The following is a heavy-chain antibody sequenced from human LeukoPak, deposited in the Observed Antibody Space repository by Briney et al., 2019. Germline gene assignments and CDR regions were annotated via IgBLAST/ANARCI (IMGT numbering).Heavy chain of an antibody. CDR2: ISGNTGNT. J-gene: IGHJ4*02. CDR3: ARDNSGLEY. Sequence: ASVNVSCKASGYTFINYHISWVRQAPGQGLEWMGWISGNTGNTNYAQKLQGRVTMTTDTSTSTAYMELRSLRSDDTAVYYCARDNSGLEYWGQGTLVTVSS. CDR1: GYTFINYH. V-gene: IGHV1-18*01.